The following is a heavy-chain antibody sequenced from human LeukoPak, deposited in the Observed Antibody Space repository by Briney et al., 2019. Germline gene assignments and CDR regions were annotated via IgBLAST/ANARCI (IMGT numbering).Heavy chain of an antibody. D-gene: IGHD2-8*01. CDR2: ITRRSTYI. CDR1: GFTFSSCS. Sequence: GGSLRLSCAASGFTFSSCSMIWVRQAPGKGLEWVSSITRRSTYIYYADSLKGRFTISRDNAKKSLYLQMNSLTAEDTAVYYCAIVAPGNGYFAYWGQGDPVTVSS. J-gene: IGHJ4*02. V-gene: IGHV3-21*01. CDR3: AIVAPGNGYFAY.